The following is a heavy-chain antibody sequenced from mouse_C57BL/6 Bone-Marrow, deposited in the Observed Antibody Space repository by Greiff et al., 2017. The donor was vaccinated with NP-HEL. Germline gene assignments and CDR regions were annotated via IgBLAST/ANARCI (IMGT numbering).Heavy chain of an antibody. Sequence: VQRVESGPGLVQPSQSLSITCTVSGFSLTSYGVHWVRQSPGKGLEWLGVIWSGGSTDYNAAFISSRSISKDNSKSQVFFKMNSLQADDTAIYYCAQKGYGGYWGQGTTLTVSS. J-gene: IGHJ2*01. CDR1: GFSLTSYG. CDR2: IWSGGST. V-gene: IGHV2-2*01. CDR3: AQKGYGGY. D-gene: IGHD1-1*02.